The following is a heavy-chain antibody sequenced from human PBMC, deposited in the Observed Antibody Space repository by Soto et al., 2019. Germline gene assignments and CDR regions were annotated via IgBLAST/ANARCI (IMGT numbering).Heavy chain of an antibody. Sequence: QVQLVQSGAEVKKPGASVKVSCKASGYTFTSYNIHWVRQAPGEGLEWVGMINPRGFFTTYAQKFRGIVTMTGDTSTSVVYMDLTNLRSEDTAVYYCARAAGRFGNLFWFDPWGQGTLVSVSS. J-gene: IGHJ5*02. CDR3: ARAAGRFGNLFWFDP. CDR2: INPRGFFT. CDR1: GYTFTSYN. D-gene: IGHD3-10*01. V-gene: IGHV1-46*01.